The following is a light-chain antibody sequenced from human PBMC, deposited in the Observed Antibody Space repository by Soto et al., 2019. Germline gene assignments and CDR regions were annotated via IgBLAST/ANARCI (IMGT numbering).Light chain of an antibody. J-gene: IGLJ1*01. CDR2: DVS. CDR3: ASYTTSSTYV. Sequence: QSVLTQPASVSGSPGQSIAISCTGTSSDVGAFNYVSWYQQHPGKAPKFMIFDVSSRPSGVSDRFSGSKSGNTASLTISGPQTEDEADYYCASYTTSSTYVFGTGTKLTVL. V-gene: IGLV2-14*03. CDR1: SSDVGAFNY.